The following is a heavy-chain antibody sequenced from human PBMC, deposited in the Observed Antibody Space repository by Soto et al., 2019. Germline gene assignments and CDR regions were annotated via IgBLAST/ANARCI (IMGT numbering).Heavy chain of an antibody. D-gene: IGHD2-15*01. CDR3: AKGGYVYCCCGSCYGFQYYFDF. J-gene: IGHJ4*02. CDR2: ISWNSGSI. Sequence: QPGGSLRLSCAASGFTFDDYAMHWVRQAPGKGLEWVSGISWNSGSIGYADSVKGRFTISRDNAKNSLYLQMNSLRAEDTALYYCAKGGYVYCCCGSCYGFQYYFDFWGQGTLVPVSS. CDR1: GFTFDDYA. V-gene: IGHV3-9*01.